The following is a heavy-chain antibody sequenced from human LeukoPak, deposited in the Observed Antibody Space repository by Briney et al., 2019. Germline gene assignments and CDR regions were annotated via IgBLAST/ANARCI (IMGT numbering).Heavy chain of an antibody. J-gene: IGHJ4*02. Sequence: GGSLRLSCAASGFTFSGSWMYWVRQAPGKGLVWVSRINSDGSTTEYADSVKGRFTISRDNAKNTLFLQLSSLRAEDTAVYYCARGPDHGGSYYHDWGQGTQVTVSS. CDR3: ARGPDHGGSYYHD. V-gene: IGHV3-74*03. D-gene: IGHD1-26*01. CDR2: INSDGSTT. CDR1: GFTFSGSW.